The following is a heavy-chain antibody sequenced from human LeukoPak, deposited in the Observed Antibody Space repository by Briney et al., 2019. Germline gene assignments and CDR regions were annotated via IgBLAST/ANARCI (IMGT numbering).Heavy chain of an antibody. D-gene: IGHD4-17*01. CDR1: GFTVSSNY. CDR3: AKAFQLKMTTVTTGFDY. Sequence: GGSLRLSCAASGFTVSSNYMSWVRQAPGKGLEWVSVIYSGGSTYYADSVKGRFTISRDNSKNTLYLQMNSLRAEDTAVYYCAKAFQLKMTTVTTGFDYWGQGTLVTVSS. J-gene: IGHJ4*02. V-gene: IGHV3-53*05. CDR2: IYSGGST.